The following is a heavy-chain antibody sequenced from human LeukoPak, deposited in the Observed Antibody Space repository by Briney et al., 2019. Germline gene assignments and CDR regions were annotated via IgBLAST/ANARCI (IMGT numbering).Heavy chain of an antibody. J-gene: IGHJ6*02. Sequence: GGSLRLSCAASEFSFSDYYMSWIRQAPGKGLEWVSYISSSSSDTDYADSVKGRFTISRDNAKNSPFLQMNSLRAEDTAVYYCARGHHGMEVWGRGTTVTVSS. V-gene: IGHV3-11*05. CDR2: ISSSSSDT. CDR1: EFSFSDYY. CDR3: ARGHHGMEV.